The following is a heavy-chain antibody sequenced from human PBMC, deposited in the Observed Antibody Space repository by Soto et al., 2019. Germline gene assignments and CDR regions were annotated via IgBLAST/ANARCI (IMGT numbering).Heavy chain of an antibody. D-gene: IGHD1-26*01. CDR2: ISGSGGST. Sequence: GGSLRLSCAASGFTFSNYAISWVRQAPGKGLEWVSSISGSGGSTYYADSVKGRFTISRDNSKNTLYLQMDSLRAEDTAVYYCATYSGNYERYGVYYGMDVWGQGATVTVSS. V-gene: IGHV3-23*01. CDR3: ATYSGNYERYGVYYGMDV. CDR1: GFTFSNYA. J-gene: IGHJ6*02.